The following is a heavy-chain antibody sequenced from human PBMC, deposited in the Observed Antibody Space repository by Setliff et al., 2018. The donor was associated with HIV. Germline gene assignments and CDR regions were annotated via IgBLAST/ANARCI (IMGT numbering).Heavy chain of an antibody. CDR3: ARTLPQYTNLFDY. D-gene: IGHD5-18*01. V-gene: IGHV1-2*02. J-gene: IGHJ4*02. CDR1: GGTFSSYA. CDR2: INPNSSDT. Sequence: ASVKVSCKASGGTFSSYAISWVRQAPGQGLEWMGGINPNSSDTNYAQKFQGRVTMTRDTSISTAYMELSRLRSDDTAVYYCARTLPQYTNLFDYWGQGTLVTVSS.